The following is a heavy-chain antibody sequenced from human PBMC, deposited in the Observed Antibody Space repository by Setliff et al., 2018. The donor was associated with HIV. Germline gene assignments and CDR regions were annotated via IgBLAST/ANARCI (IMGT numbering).Heavy chain of an antibody. CDR2: ISGSVGST. CDR1: GFTFTSYA. Sequence: PGGSLRLSCAASGFTFTSYAMSWVRQAPGKGLEWVSAISGSVGSTYYADSVKGRFTISRDNSKNTLYLQMDSLRAEDTAVYYCANGGSGGQFDHWGQGTLVTVSS. D-gene: IGHD3-16*01. V-gene: IGHV3-23*01. CDR3: ANGGSGGQFDH. J-gene: IGHJ4*02.